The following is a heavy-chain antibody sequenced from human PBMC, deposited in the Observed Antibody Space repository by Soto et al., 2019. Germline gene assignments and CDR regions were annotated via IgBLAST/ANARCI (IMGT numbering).Heavy chain of an antibody. Sequence: SETLSLTCAVSGGSISSSNWWSWVRQPPGKGLEWIGEIYHSGSTNYNPSLKSRVTISVDKSKNQFSLKLSSVTAADTAVYYCARDPLPSSGVATESDYWGQGTLVTVSS. V-gene: IGHV4-4*02. CDR2: IYHSGST. CDR1: GGSISSSNW. CDR3: ARDPLPSSGVATESDY. D-gene: IGHD5-12*01. J-gene: IGHJ4*02.